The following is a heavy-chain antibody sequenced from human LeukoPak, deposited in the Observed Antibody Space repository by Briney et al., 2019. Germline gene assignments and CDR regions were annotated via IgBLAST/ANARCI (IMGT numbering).Heavy chain of an antibody. J-gene: IGHJ4*02. CDR2: INRDGSQK. CDR3: ARDNHYYYDSSGWIDY. Sequence: PGGSLRLSCAASGFSLSAYWMTWVRQAPGKGLEWVANINRDGSQKNHVDSVKGRFTMSRDNAKNSLYLQMNSLRAEDTAVYYCARDNHYYYDSSGWIDYWGQGTPVTVSS. D-gene: IGHD3-22*01. V-gene: IGHV3-7*01. CDR1: GFSLSAYW.